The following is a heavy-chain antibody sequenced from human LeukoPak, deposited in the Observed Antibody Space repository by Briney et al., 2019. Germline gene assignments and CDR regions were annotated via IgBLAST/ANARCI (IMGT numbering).Heavy chain of an antibody. V-gene: IGHV3-48*04. J-gene: IGHJ6*02. CDR1: GFTFSSYS. D-gene: IGHD3-10*01. CDR2: ISSSSSTI. CDR3: ARAGYGSGISCMDV. Sequence: PGGSLRLSCAASGFTFSSYSMNWVRQAPGKGLEWVSYISSSSSTIYYADSVKGRFTISRDNAKNSLYLQMNSLRAEDTAVYYCARAGYGSGISCMDVWGQGTTVTVSS.